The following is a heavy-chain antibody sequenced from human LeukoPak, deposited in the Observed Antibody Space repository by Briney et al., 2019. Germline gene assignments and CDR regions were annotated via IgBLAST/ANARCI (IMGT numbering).Heavy chain of an antibody. Sequence: SQTLSLTCAVSGGSISSGGYSWSWIRQPPGKGLEWIGYIYHSWSTYYNPSLKSRVTISVDRSKNQFSLKLSSVTAADTAAYYCAREGVAAAGTGGDDAFDIWGKGTMVTVSS. CDR2: IYHSWST. CDR1: GGSISSGGYS. CDR3: AREGVAAAGTGGDDAFDI. J-gene: IGHJ3*02. V-gene: IGHV4-30-2*01. D-gene: IGHD6-13*01.